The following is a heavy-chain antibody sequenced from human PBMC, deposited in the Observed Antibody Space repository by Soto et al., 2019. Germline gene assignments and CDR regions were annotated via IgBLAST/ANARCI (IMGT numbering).Heavy chain of an antibody. J-gene: IGHJ6*02. Sequence: QVQLVQSGAEVKKPGASVRVSCKTSGYTFTDYYIYWVRQAPGQGLEWMGWINPKSDGTNYAQKFQGWVTMTRDTSMNTAYMDLSRLKCDDTAVYYCARSPGGGACSSGLCYALDVWGQGTTVTVSS. CDR1: GYTFTDYY. V-gene: IGHV1-2*04. CDR3: ARSPGGGACSSGLCYALDV. D-gene: IGHD2-21*02. CDR2: INPKSDGT.